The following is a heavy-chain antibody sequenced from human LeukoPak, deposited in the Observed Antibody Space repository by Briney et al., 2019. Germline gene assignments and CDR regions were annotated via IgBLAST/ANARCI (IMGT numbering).Heavy chain of an antibody. D-gene: IGHD3-10*01. CDR1: GYTLTRYY. CDR3: ARLLCFGEFNWVDP. Sequence: GASVKVSCKASGYTLTRYYVHWVRQAPGQELEWMGWINPNSGGTNYAQKFQGRVTMTRDTSISTAYMELSRLRSDDTAVYYCARLLCFGEFNWVDPWGQGTLVTVSS. CDR2: INPNSGGT. J-gene: IGHJ5*02. V-gene: IGHV1-2*02.